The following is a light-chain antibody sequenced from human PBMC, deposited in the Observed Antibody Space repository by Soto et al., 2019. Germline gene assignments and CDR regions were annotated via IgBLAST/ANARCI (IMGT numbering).Light chain of an antibody. V-gene: IGLV2-23*03. CDR2: EGS. CDR1: SSDVGSYNL. CDR3: CPYAGVSFFNV. J-gene: IGLJ2*01. Sequence: QSALTQPASVSGSAGQSITISCTGTSSDVGSYNLVSWYQQHPGKAPKLMIYEGSKRPSGVSNRFSGSKSGNTASLTISGTQAENEFDFYFCPYAGVSFFNVVGGGTTLAVL.